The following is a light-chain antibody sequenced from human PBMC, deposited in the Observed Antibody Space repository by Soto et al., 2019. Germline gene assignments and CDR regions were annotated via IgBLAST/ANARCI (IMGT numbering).Light chain of an antibody. J-gene: IGKJ1*01. V-gene: IGKV3-20*01. CDR3: QQCDGTSWT. Sequence: VLTQSPGTLSVSPGERATLSCRASRSVSGNYLAWYQQKLGRPPRLLIYGASSRASGVPERFTGSGSGTNFTLTIDRLEPEDFAVYYCQQCDGTSWTFGQGTKVDLK. CDR1: RSVSGNY. CDR2: GAS.